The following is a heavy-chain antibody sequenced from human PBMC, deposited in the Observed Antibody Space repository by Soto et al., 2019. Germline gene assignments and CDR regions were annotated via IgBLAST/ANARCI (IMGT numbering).Heavy chain of an antibody. J-gene: IGHJ4*02. V-gene: IGHV1-18*01. CDR1: GYSFSTYG. CDR3: ARRAGTSHHFDY. CDR2: ISAYTYNT. Sequence: QVQLVQSGAEVKKPGASVKVSCKASGYSFSTYGISWVRQAPGQGLEWMGWISAYTYNTNYAQKFQGRVTMTTDSNTSTAYLDLRSLRSDDTAVYYCARRAGTSHHFDYWGQGTLVTVSS. D-gene: IGHD1-7*01.